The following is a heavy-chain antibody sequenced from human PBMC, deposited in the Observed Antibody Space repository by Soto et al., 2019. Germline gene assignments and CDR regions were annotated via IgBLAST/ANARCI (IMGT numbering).Heavy chain of an antibody. V-gene: IGHV5-51*01. Sequence: GESLKISCKGSGYSFTSYWICWERQMPGKGLAWMGIIYPGDSDTRYSPSFQGQVTISADKYIRTAYLQWSSLKASDTAMYYCARSPLRYCSGGRCYGAFGIWGQGKMV. CDR1: GYSFTSYW. CDR2: IYPGDSDT. CDR3: ARSPLRYCSGGRCYGAFGI. J-gene: IGHJ3*02. D-gene: IGHD2-15*01.